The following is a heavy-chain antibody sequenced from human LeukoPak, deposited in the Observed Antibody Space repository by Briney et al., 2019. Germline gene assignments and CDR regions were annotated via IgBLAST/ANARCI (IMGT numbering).Heavy chain of an antibody. Sequence: GGSLRLSCVASEFTFRSYAMRWVRQAPGKGLECVSAISGNGGSTFYSDSVKGRFTISRDNSKNTLYLQMNSLRAEDTAVYYCARATYIVSTILLDYWGQGTLVTVSS. CDR2: ISGNGGST. V-gene: IGHV3-23*01. J-gene: IGHJ4*02. D-gene: IGHD5/OR15-5a*01. CDR3: ARATYIVSTILLDY. CDR1: EFTFRSYA.